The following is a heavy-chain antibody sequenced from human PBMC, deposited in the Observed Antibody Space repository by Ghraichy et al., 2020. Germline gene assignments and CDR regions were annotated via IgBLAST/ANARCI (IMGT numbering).Heavy chain of an antibody. Sequence: ASVKVSCKASGYTFTSYDINWVRQATGQGLEWMGWMNPNSGNTGYAQKFQGRVTMTRNTSISTAYMELSSLRSEDTAVYYGAVVSILGGYWYFDLWGRGTLVTVSS. V-gene: IGHV1-8*01. CDR1: GYTFTSYD. CDR3: AVVSILGGYWYFDL. J-gene: IGHJ2*01. D-gene: IGHD3-10*01. CDR2: MNPNSGNT.